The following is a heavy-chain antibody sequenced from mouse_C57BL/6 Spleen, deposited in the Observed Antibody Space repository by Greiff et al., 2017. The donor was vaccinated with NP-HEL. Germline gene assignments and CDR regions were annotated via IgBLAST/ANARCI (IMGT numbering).Heavy chain of an antibody. D-gene: IGHD2-4*01. CDR1: GFPFSDYG. CDR3: ARSCPLYDYDWFAY. V-gene: IGHV5-17*01. J-gene: IGHJ3*01. CDR2: LSSGSSTI. Sequence: EVMLVESGGGLVKPGGSLKLSCAASGFPFSDYGMHWVRQAPEKGLEWVAYLSSGSSTIYYADTVKGRFTISRDNAKHTLFLQMTSLRSEDTAMYYWARSCPLYDYDWFAYWGQGTLVTVSA.